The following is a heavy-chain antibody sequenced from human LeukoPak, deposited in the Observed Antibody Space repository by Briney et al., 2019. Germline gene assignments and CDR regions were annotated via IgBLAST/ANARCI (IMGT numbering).Heavy chain of an antibody. Sequence: GGSLRLSCAASGFTFNNYAMNWVRQAPGKGLEWVSAISGSGGSTYYADSVKGRFTISRDNSKNTLYLQMNSLRAEDTAVYYCAKSEYGDYYYYYMDVWGKGTTVTVSS. CDR2: ISGSGGST. V-gene: IGHV3-23*01. CDR1: GFTFNNYA. CDR3: AKSEYGDYYYYYMDV. J-gene: IGHJ6*03. D-gene: IGHD4-17*01.